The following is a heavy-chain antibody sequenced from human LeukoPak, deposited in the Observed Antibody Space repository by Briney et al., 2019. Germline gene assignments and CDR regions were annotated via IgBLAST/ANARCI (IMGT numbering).Heavy chain of an antibody. D-gene: IGHD4-11*01. J-gene: IGHJ4*02. CDR1: GYTFTSYY. V-gene: IGHV1-46*01. CDR3: ARGGPRTVTTGHGFDY. CDR2: INPSGGST. Sequence: ASVKVSCKASGYTFTSYYMHWVRQAPGQGLEWMRIINPSGGSTSYAQKFQGRVTMTRDTSTSTVYMELSSLRSEDTAVYYCARGGPRTVTTGHGFDYWGQGTLVTVSS.